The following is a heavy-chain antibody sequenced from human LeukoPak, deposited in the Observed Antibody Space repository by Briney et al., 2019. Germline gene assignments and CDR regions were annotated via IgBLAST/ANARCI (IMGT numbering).Heavy chain of an antibody. CDR3: ARVRLSRGRIAYCGGDCPGPLGY. Sequence: ASVKVSCKASGYTFTSYYMHWVRQAPGQGLEWMGWINPNSGGTNYAQKLQGRVTMTRDTSISTAYMELSRLRSDDTAVYYCARVRLSRGRIAYCGGDCPGPLGYWGQGTLVTVSS. D-gene: IGHD2-21*02. CDR2: INPNSGGT. V-gene: IGHV1-2*02. CDR1: GYTFTSYY. J-gene: IGHJ4*02.